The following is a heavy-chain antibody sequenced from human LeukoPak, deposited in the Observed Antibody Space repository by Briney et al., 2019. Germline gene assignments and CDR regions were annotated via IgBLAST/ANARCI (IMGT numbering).Heavy chain of an antibody. V-gene: IGHV4-30-2*01. Sequence: SETLSLTCTVSGGSISSSSYYWGWIRQPPGKGLEWIGYICHSGSTYYNPSLKSRVTISVDRSKNQFSLKLSSVTAAGTAVYYCARSHDSSGYFPFDYWGQGTLVTVSS. CDR2: ICHSGST. D-gene: IGHD3-22*01. J-gene: IGHJ4*02. CDR3: ARSHDSSGYFPFDY. CDR1: GGSISSSSYY.